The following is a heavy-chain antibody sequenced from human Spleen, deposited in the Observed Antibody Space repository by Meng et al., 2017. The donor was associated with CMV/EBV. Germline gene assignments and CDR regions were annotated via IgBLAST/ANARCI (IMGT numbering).Heavy chain of an antibody. J-gene: IGHJ4*02. CDR3: ARDRDTSMDYFDY. Sequence: VSGGSISGGGYYWSWIRQHPGKGPEWIGYIYYSGSTYYNPSLKSRVIISVDTSKNQFSLKLSSVTAADTAVYYCARDRDTSMDYFDYWGQGTLVTVSS. CDR2: IYYSGST. D-gene: IGHD5-18*01. CDR1: GGSISGGGYY. V-gene: IGHV4-31*02.